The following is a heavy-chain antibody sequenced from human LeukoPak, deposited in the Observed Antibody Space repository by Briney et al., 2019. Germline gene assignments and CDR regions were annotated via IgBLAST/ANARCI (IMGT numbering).Heavy chain of an antibody. CDR3: ARGRLAAAGPTGWFDP. J-gene: IGHJ5*02. CDR1: GYTFTGYY. V-gene: IGHV1-2*02. D-gene: IGHD6-13*01. CDR2: INPNSGGT. Sequence: GASVKVSCKASGYTFTGYYMHWVRQAPGQGLEWMGWINPNSGGTNYAQKFQGRVTMTRDTSISTAYMELNRLRSDDTAVYYCARGRLAAAGPTGWFDPWGQGTLVTVSS.